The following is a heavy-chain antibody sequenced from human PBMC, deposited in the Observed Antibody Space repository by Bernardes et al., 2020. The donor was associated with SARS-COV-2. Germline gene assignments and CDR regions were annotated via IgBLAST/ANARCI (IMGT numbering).Heavy chain of an antibody. D-gene: IGHD3-3*01. J-gene: IGHJ4*02. V-gene: IGHV3-33*01. Sequence: GGSLRLSCAASGFTFNTYGMHWVRQAPGKGLEWVAVIWYDGSKKYYADSVKGRFTISRDDSKNTLYLQMDSLRVDDTALYYCAGASWSYIDCWGQGTLVTVSS. CDR3: AGASWSYIDC. CDR1: GFTFNTYG. CDR2: IWYDGSKK.